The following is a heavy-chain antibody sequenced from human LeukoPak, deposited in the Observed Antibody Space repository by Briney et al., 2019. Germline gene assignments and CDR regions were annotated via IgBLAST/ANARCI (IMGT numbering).Heavy chain of an antibody. J-gene: IGHJ4*02. CDR2: ISAYNGNT. V-gene: IGHV1-18*01. D-gene: IGHD3-3*01. CDR1: GYTFTSYG. CDR3: VREDITIFGVVIDY. Sequence: ASVKVPCKASGYTFTSYGISWVRQAPGQGLEWMGWISAYNGNTNYAQKLQGRVTMTTDTSTSTAYMELRSLRSDDTAVYYCVREDITIFGVVIDYWGPGTLVTVSS.